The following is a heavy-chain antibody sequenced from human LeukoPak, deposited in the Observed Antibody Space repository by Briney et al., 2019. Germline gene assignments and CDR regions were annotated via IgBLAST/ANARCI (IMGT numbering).Heavy chain of an antibody. CDR3: ARRYEGSGYAYDY. CDR1: GGSFSGYY. CDR2: FHFSGAI. D-gene: IGHD3-22*01. V-gene: IGHV4-34*01. Sequence: PSETLSLTCAVYGGSFSGYYWSWIRQPPGKGLEWIGGFHFSGAINYNPSLKSRVTIFVDTSKKQISLKLNSVTAADTAVYYCARRYEGSGYAYDYWGQGILVTVSS. J-gene: IGHJ4*02.